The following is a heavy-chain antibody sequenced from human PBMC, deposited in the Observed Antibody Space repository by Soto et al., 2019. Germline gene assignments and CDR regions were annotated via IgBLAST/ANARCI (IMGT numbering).Heavy chain of an antibody. Sequence: QVQLLQSGAEVKKPGASVKVSCKASGYMFNTYGITWVRQAPGQGLEWMGWISVYNGNIDYAQKFDGRVTMTIDTSTSTAYMELKSLTSDDPAVYYCARTYGSGDYFLPFEYWGQGTPVSVSS. CDR3: ARTYGSGDYFLPFEY. CDR2: ISVYNGNI. D-gene: IGHD3-10*01. J-gene: IGHJ4*02. V-gene: IGHV1-18*01. CDR1: GYMFNTYG.